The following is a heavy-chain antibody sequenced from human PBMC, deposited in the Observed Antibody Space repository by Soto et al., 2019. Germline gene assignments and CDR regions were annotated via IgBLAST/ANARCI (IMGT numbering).Heavy chain of an antibody. CDR2: IRHNGDT. Sequence: ETMSLTCVVSGGSFSDYKWTWIRQSPEKGLEWIGEIRHNGDTNSKPSLRSRLTMSLDTSKNQFSLHLSSVTSADTAVYFCAGGPDYGDYDAWGQGTLVTVSS. J-gene: IGHJ5*02. V-gene: IGHV4-34*01. CDR1: GGSFSDYK. D-gene: IGHD4-17*01. CDR3: AGGPDYGDYDA.